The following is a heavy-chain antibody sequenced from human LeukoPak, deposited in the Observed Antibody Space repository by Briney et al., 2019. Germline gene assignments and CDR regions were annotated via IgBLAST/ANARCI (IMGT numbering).Heavy chain of an antibody. CDR2: IKQDGSQI. J-gene: IGHJ4*02. CDR1: GFTFSDYW. CDR3: ARDATVTDY. V-gene: IGHV3-7*01. Sequence: PGGSLRLSCPCSGFTFSDYWMSWVRPAPGRGLEWVANIKQDGSQIYYAGSVKGRFTISRDNAKGSLYLQMNSLRAEDTAVYYCARDATVTDYWGQGTLVTVSS. D-gene: IGHD4-17*01.